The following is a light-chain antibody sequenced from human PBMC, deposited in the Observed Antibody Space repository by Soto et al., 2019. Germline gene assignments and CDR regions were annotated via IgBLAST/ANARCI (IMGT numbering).Light chain of an antibody. CDR2: NNN. CDR3: AAWDDSLNGVV. CDR1: SSNIGINT. J-gene: IGLJ2*01. V-gene: IGLV1-44*01. Sequence: QLVLTQPPSASGTPGQRVTISCSGGSSNIGINTVNWYQQLPGTAPKLLIYNNNQRPSGVPDRFSGSKSGTSASLAISGLQSEDEADYYCAAWDDSLNGVVFGGGTKLTVL.